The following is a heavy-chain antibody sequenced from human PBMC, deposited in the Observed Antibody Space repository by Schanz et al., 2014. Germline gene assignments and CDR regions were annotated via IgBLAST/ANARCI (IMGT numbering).Heavy chain of an antibody. J-gene: IGHJ5*02. CDR1: GYNFTTYT. CDR2: INTNTGNP. Sequence: QVQLVQSGSELTRPGASVKVSCKASGYNFTTYTMNWVRQAPGQGLEWMGWINTNTGNPTYAQGFTGRFVFSLDTSVSTAYLQISSLKAEDTAVYYCARGGVVVVTAALNWFDPWGQGALVTVSP. CDR3: ARGGVVVVTAALNWFDP. V-gene: IGHV7-4-1*02. D-gene: IGHD2-15*01.